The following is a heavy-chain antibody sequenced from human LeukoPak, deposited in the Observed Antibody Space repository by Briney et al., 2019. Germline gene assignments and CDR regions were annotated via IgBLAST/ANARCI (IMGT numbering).Heavy chain of an antibody. CDR1: GFTFSDYY. D-gene: IGHD6-13*01. V-gene: IGHV3-11*01. CDR2: ISSSGSTI. J-gene: IGHJ4*02. CDR3: ARDFSTGYSSSLGNY. Sequence: PGGSLRLSCAASGFTFSDYYMSWIRQAPGKGLEWVSYISSSGSTIYYADSVKGRFTISRDNAKNSLYLQMNSLRAEDTAVYYCARDFSTGYSSSLGNYWGQGTLVTVSS.